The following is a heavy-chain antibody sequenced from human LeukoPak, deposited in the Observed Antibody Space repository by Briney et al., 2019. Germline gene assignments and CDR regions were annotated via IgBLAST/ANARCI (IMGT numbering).Heavy chain of an antibody. CDR2: ISGSGGST. V-gene: IGHV3-23*01. CDR1: GFTFSSYA. CDR3: ARGSYYYDSSGLEFDY. D-gene: IGHD3-22*01. J-gene: IGHJ4*02. Sequence: GGSLRLSCAASGFTFSSYAMSWVRQAPGKGLEWVSAISGSGGSTYYADSVKGRFTISRDNSKNTLYLQMNSLRAEDTAVYYCARGSYYYDSSGLEFDYWGQGTLVTVSS.